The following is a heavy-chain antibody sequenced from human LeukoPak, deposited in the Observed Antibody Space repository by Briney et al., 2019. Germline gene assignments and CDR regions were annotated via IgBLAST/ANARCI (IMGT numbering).Heavy chain of an antibody. D-gene: IGHD6-13*01. Sequence: PGGSLRLSCAASGFTFSSYWMSWVRQAPGKGLEWVANIKQDGSEKYYVDSVKGRFTISRDNAKNSLYLQMNSLRAEDTAVYYCARDQDSSSWYGYFQHWGQGTLVTVSS. V-gene: IGHV3-7*01. J-gene: IGHJ1*01. CDR3: ARDQDSSSWYGYFQH. CDR2: IKQDGSEK. CDR1: GFTFSSYW.